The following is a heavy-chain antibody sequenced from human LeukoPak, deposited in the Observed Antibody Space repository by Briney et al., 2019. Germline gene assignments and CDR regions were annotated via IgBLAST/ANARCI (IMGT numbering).Heavy chain of an antibody. CDR3: ARQQEAHAFDI. Sequence: SETLSLTCTVSGGSISTNDSYWGWIRQPPGKGLEWIGSIYYSGTTYYNPSCKTGVTISVDTSKNQSSLRLSSVTAADTAVYYCARQQEAHAFDIWGQGTMVTVSS. CDR2: IYYSGTT. CDR1: GGSISTNDSY. V-gene: IGHV4-39*01. J-gene: IGHJ3*02.